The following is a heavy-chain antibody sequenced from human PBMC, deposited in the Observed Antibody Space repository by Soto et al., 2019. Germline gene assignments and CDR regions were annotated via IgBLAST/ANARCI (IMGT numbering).Heavy chain of an antibody. CDR1: GFTLTHYS. J-gene: IGHJ4*02. D-gene: IGHD2-21*02. V-gene: IGHV3-48*02. Sequence: GESLKISCAASGFTLTHYSMNWVRQAPGKGLEWVAYISSSSNNIYYADSVKGRFTISRDNVKNSVDLQMNSLRDEDTAVYYCARDARREVTSFLNYWGPGILVTVSS. CDR3: ARDARREVTSFLNY. CDR2: ISSSSNNI.